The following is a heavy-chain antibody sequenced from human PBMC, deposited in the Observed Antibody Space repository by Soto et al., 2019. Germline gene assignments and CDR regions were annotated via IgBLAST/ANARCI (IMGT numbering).Heavy chain of an antibody. CDR2: IIPIFGTA. CDR3: ARRGISVFEFYYYYCCTDF. V-gene: IGHV1-69*13. J-gene: IGHJ6*02. CDR1: GGTFRSYA. Sequence: SVKVSCKASGGTFRSYAISWVRQAPGQGLEWMGGIIPIFGTANYAQKFQGRVTITADESTSTAYMELSSLRSEDTAVYYCARRGISVFEFYYYYCCTDFWGQGTLVTVSS. D-gene: IGHD2-21*01.